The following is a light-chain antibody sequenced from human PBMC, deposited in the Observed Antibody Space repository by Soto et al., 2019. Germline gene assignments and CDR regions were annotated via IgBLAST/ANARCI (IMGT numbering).Light chain of an antibody. CDR3: HQYATAGT. CDR2: DAS. J-gene: IGKJ1*01. V-gene: IGKV3-20*01. CDR1: QSVSSY. Sequence: ETVLIQKPRTRSLSGGRVDTRACRASQSVSSYLAWYQHKPGQAPRLLIYDASSRATGIPDRFSGIGSGTYFTLTLSRHEPEAAAVYYCHQYATAGTFGQGTKVDIK.